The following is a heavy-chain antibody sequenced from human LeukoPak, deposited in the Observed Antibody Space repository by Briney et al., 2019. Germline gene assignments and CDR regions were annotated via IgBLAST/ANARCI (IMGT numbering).Heavy chain of an antibody. J-gene: IGHJ5*02. Sequence: SVKVSCKASGFTFTSSAVQWVRQARGQRLEWIGWIVVGSGNTNYAQKFQERVTITRDMSTSTAYMELSSLRSEDTAVYYCAAVKGTGTTTRGHNRFDPWGQGTLVTVSS. D-gene: IGHD1-1*01. CDR3: AAVKGTGTTTRGHNRFDP. CDR1: GFTFTSSA. V-gene: IGHV1-58*01. CDR2: IVVGSGNT.